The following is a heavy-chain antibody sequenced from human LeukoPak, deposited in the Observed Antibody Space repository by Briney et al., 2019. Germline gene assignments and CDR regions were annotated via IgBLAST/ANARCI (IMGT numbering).Heavy chain of an antibody. CDR1: GYTFTSYD. Sequence: ASVKVSCKASGYTFTSYDINWVRQATGQGLEWMGWMNPNSGNTGYAQKFQGRVTFTRNTSISTAYMELSSLRSEDTAVYYCARGFWSIAARRDNWFDPWGQGTLVTVSS. CDR3: ARGFWSIAARRDNWFDP. CDR2: MNPNSGNT. V-gene: IGHV1-8*03. D-gene: IGHD6-6*01. J-gene: IGHJ5*02.